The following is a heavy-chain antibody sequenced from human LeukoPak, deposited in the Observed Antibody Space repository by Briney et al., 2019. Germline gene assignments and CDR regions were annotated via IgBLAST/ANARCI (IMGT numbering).Heavy chain of an antibody. D-gene: IGHD4-17*01. CDR3: ARSPAYGDLGAMGY. CDR2: IIPIFGTA. V-gene: IGHV1-69*13. J-gene: IGHJ4*02. CDR1: GGTFSSYA. Sequence: SVKVSCKASGGTFSSYAISWVRQAPGQGLEWMGGIIPIFGTANYAQKFQGRVTITADESTSTAYMELSSLRSEDTAVYYCARSPAYGDLGAMGYWGQGTLVTVSS.